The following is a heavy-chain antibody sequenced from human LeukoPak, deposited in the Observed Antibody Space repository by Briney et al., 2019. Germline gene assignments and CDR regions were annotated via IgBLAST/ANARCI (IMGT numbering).Heavy chain of an antibody. CDR3: ARDMIYGYYYDSSGPI. Sequence: GGSLRLSCAASGFTFSSYWMHWVRQAPGKGLVWVSRINSDGSSTSYADSVKGRFTISRDNAKNTLYLQMNSLRSDDTAVYYCARDMIYGYYYDSSGPIWGQGTLVTVSS. D-gene: IGHD3-22*01. V-gene: IGHV3-74*01. CDR1: GFTFSSYW. CDR2: INSDGSST. J-gene: IGHJ4*02.